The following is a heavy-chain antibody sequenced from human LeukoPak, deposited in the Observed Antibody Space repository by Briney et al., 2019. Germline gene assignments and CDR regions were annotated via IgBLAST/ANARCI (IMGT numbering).Heavy chain of an antibody. CDR3: ARLRYYGMDV. CDR2: IKSKTDGGTT. V-gene: IGHV3-15*01. CDR1: GFTFSNAW. Sequence: PGGSLRLSCAASGFTFSNAWMSWVRQAPGKGLEWAGRIKSKTDGGTTDYAAPVKGRFTISRDDSKNTLYLQMNNLKTEDTAVYYCARLRYYGMDVWGQGTTVTVSS. J-gene: IGHJ6*02. D-gene: IGHD2-15*01.